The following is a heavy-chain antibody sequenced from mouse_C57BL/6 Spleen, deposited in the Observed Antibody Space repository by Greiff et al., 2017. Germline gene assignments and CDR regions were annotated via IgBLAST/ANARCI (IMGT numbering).Heavy chain of an antibody. Sequence: VQLQQPGAELVRPGSSVKLSCKASGYTFTSYWMHWVKQRPIQGLEWIGNIDPSDSETHYNQKFKDKATLTVDKSSSTAYMQLSSLTSEDSAVYYCARGIYYYGSSRSYYFDYWGQGTTLTVSS. D-gene: IGHD1-1*01. CDR2: IDPSDSET. J-gene: IGHJ2*01. V-gene: IGHV1-52*01. CDR1: GYTFTSYW. CDR3: ARGIYYYGSSRSYYFDY.